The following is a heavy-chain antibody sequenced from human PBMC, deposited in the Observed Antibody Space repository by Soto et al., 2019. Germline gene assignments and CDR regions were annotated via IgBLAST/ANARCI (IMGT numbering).Heavy chain of an antibody. V-gene: IGHV1-3*01. CDR3: ARAPPMVTYSSGWYYFDY. CDR1: GYTFTSYA. Sequence: ASVKVSCKASGYTFTSYAMHWVRQAPGQRLEWMGWINAGNGNTKYSQKFQGRVTITRDTSASTAYMELSSLRSEDTAVYYCARAPPMVTYSSGWYYFDYWGQGTLVTVSS. CDR2: INAGNGNT. D-gene: IGHD6-19*01. J-gene: IGHJ4*02.